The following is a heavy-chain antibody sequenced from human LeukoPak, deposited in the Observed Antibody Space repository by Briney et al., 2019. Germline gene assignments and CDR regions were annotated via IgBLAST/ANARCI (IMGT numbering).Heavy chain of an antibody. CDR1: GGSISSYY. CDR2: IYTSGST. Sequence: SETLSLTCTVSGGSISSYYWSWIRQPAGKGLEWIGRIYTSGSTNYNPSLKSRVTMSVDTSKNRFSLKLSSVTAADTAVYYCARDSSRPSSHRTFDYWGQGTPVTVSS. D-gene: IGHD2-2*01. CDR3: ARDSSRPSSHRTFDY. V-gene: IGHV4-4*07. J-gene: IGHJ4*02.